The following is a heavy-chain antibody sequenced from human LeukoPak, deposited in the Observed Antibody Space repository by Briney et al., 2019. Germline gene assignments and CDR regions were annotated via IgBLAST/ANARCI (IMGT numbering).Heavy chain of an antibody. CDR1: GFTFSSYR. D-gene: IGHD3-10*01. Sequence: PGGPLRLSCAASGFTFSSYRMNWVRQAPGKGLEWVSYISSSSSTIYYADSVKGRFTISRDNAKNSLYLQMNSLRDEDTAVYYCARSRRRAWFGELLSSPYGMDVWGQGTTVTVSS. V-gene: IGHV3-48*02. J-gene: IGHJ6*02. CDR2: ISSSSSTI. CDR3: ARSRRRAWFGELLSSPYGMDV.